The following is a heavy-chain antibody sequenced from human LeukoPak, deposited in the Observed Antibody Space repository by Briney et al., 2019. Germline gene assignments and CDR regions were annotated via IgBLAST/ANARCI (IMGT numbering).Heavy chain of an antibody. CDR2: MNPNSGNT. CDR3: ARGQRRRIVLRFLEWPYYMDV. V-gene: IGHV1-8*01. D-gene: IGHD3-3*01. Sequence: GASVKVSCKASGYTFTSYDINWVRQATGQGLEWVGWMNPNSGNTGYAQKFQGRVTMTRNTSISTAYMELSSLRSEDTAVYYCARGQRRRIVLRFLEWPYYMDVWGKGTTVTVSS. CDR1: GYTFTSYD. J-gene: IGHJ6*03.